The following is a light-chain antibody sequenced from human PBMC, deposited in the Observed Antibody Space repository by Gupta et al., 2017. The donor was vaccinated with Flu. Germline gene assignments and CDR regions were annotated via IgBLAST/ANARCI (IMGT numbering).Light chain of an antibody. J-gene: IGLJ1*01. V-gene: IGLV2-11*01. CDR1: SSDVGGYNY. Sequence: QSALTQPRSVAGSPGQSVTISCTGTSSDVGGYNYVSWYQQHPGKAPKFMIYDVNKRPSGVPDRFSGSKSGNTASLTISGLQAEDEADYYCCSYAGGYSYVFGTGTKVIVL. CDR2: DVN. CDR3: CSYAGGYSYV.